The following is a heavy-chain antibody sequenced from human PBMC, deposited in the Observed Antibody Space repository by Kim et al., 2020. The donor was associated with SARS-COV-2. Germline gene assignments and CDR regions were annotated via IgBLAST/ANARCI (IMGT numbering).Heavy chain of an antibody. CDR2: ISGSGGST. CDR1: GFTFSSYA. J-gene: IGHJ4*02. D-gene: IGHD2-15*01. Sequence: GGSLRLSCAASGFTFSSYAMSWVRQAPGKGLEWVSAISGSGGSTYYADSVKGRFTISRDNSKNTLYLQMNSLRAEDTAVYYCATLLDNCSGGSCYSSFDYWGQGPLVTVPS. V-gene: IGHV3-23*01. CDR3: ATLLDNCSGGSCYSSFDY.